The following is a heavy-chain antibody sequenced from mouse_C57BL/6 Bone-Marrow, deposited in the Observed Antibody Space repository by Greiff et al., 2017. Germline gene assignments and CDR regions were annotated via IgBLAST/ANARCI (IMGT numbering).Heavy chain of an antibody. CDR2: IDPSDSYT. J-gene: IGHJ4*01. Sequence: QVQLQLPGAELVMPGASVKLSCKASGYTFTSYWMHWVKQRPGQGLEWIGEIDPSDSYTNYNQKFKGKSTLTVDKSSSTAYMQLSSLTSEDSAVYYCAREWGAMDYWGQGTSVTVSS. V-gene: IGHV1-69*01. CDR1: GYTFTSYW. CDR3: AREWGAMDY.